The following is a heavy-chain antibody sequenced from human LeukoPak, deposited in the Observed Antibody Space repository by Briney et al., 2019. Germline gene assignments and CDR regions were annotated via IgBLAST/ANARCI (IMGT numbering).Heavy chain of an antibody. D-gene: IGHD2-2*01. CDR1: GFTFSSYA. J-gene: IGHJ4*02. Sequence: GGSLRLSCAASGFTFSSYAMHWVRRAPGKGLEYVSAISSNGGSTYYANSVKGRFTISRDNSKNTLYLQMGSLRAEDMAVYYCARSYCSSTSCPSDYWGQGTLVTVSS. CDR2: ISSNGGST. CDR3: ARSYCSSTSCPSDY. V-gene: IGHV3-64*01.